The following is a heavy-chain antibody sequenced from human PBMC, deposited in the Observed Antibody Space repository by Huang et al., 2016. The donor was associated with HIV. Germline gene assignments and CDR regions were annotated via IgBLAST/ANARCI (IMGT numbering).Heavy chain of an antibody. V-gene: IGHV4-34*01. J-gene: IGHJ5*02. D-gene: IGHD6-13*01. CDR2: ITQSGKT. CDR1: GDSLSGFF. Sequence: QVRLDQWGAGLLKPSETLTLTCAVYGDSLSGFFWSWIRQSPGKGLEWIGEITQSGKTNYNPSLKSRMTIAIDTSTNQCSLKVRAVTANDTSTYFCARGRGTSWSFFDTWGQG. CDR3: ARGRGTSWSFFDT.